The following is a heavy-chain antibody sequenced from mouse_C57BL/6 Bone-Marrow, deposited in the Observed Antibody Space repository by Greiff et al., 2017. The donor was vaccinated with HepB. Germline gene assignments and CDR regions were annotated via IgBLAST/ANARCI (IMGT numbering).Heavy chain of an antibody. CDR2: IRSKSNNYAT. Sequence: EVKVVESGGGLVQPKGSLKLSCAASGFSFNTYAMNWVRQAPGKGLEWVARIRSKSNNYATYYADSVKDRFTISRDDSESMLDLQMNNLKTEGTAMYYCVRHGGGYYLFDCWGQGTTLTVSS. D-gene: IGHD2-3*01. J-gene: IGHJ2*01. V-gene: IGHV10-1*01. CDR3: VRHGGGYYLFDC. CDR1: GFSFNTYA.